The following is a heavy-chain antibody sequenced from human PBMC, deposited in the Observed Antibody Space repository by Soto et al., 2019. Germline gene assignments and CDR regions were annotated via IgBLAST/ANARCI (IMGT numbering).Heavy chain of an antibody. CDR1: GFTFNNYD. D-gene: IGHD2-8*02. V-gene: IGHV3-13*01. CDR3: VRGVLGPGDYYYGMDV. CDR2: IGAAGDT. J-gene: IGHJ6*02. Sequence: GGSLRLSCTASGFTFNNYDMHWVRQATGKGLEWLSGIGAAGDTYYPGAVNGRFTISRDNARNSLYLQMSSLSAADTAVYYCVRGVLGPGDYYYGMDVWGQGTTVTVSS.